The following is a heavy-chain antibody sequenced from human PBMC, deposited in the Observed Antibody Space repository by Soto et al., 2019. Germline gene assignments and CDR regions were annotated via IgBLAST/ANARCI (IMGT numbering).Heavy chain of an antibody. CDR3: CITMVRGVIITTYYYYGMDV. CDR2: IIPIFGTA. CDR1: GGTFSSYA. V-gene: IGHV1-69*12. J-gene: IGHJ6*02. Sequence: QVQLVQSGAEVKKPGSSVKVSCKASGGTFSSYAISWVRQAPGQGLEWMGGIIPIFGTANYAQKCQGRVTITADESTSTAYMELSSLRSEDTAVYYCCITMVRGVIITTYYYYGMDVWGQGTTVTVSS. D-gene: IGHD3-10*01.